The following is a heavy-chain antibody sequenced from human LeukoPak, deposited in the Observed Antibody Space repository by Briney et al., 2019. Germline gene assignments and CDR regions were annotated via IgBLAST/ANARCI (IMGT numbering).Heavy chain of an antibody. CDR2: IYTSGST. D-gene: IGHD2-21*02. CDR1: GGSIRSYY. V-gene: IGHV4-4*09. J-gene: IGHJ5*02. CDR3: ALPRQGADYNWFDP. Sequence: PSESLSLTCTVSGGSIRSYYWSWIRQPPGKGLEWIGYIYTSGSTNYNPSLKSRVTISVDTSKNQFSLKLSSVTAADTAVYYCALPRQGADYNWFDPWGQGTLVTVSS.